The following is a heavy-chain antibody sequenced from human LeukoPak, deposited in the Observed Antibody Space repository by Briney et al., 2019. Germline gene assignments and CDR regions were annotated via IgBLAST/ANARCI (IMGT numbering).Heavy chain of an antibody. D-gene: IGHD2-15*01. Sequence: GESLKISCKGSGYSFTSYWIGWVRQMPGKGLEWMGIIYPGDSHTRYSPSFQGQVTISADKSISIAYLQWSSLKASDTAMYFCARGTNFCSGGGCYSSDYWGQGTLVTVSS. CDR1: GYSFTSYW. CDR3: ARGTNFCSGGGCYSSDY. V-gene: IGHV5-51*01. J-gene: IGHJ4*02. CDR2: IYPGDSHT.